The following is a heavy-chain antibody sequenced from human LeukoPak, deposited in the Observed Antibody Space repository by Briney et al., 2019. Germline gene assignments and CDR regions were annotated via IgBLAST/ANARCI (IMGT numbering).Heavy chain of an antibody. CDR2: ISSSGSTT. CDR1: GFNFKNYE. J-gene: IGHJ4*01. D-gene: IGHD5-12*01. Sequence: GGSLRLSCTVSGFNFKNYEMKWVRQAPGKGLEWIAYISSSGSTTKYADSVKGRFTMSRDNAKNAVYMEMNSLRVEDTAVYYCARDRGWDGYGYAFLDYWGHGTLVTVSS. CDR3: ARDRGWDGYGYAFLDY. V-gene: IGHV3-48*03.